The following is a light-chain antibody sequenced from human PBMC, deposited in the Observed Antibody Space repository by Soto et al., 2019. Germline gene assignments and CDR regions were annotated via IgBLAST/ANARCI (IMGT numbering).Light chain of an antibody. CDR1: QRVSSSY. CDR3: QQSGISVWT. Sequence: EIVLTQSPGTLSLSPGERATLYCRASQRVSSSYLAWYQQKPGQAPRLLIYGASSRSTGIPDRFSGSGSVTDFTLPIRRLEPEDVAVYYCQQSGISVWTFGQGAKLEIK. V-gene: IGKV3-20*01. CDR2: GAS. J-gene: IGKJ1*01.